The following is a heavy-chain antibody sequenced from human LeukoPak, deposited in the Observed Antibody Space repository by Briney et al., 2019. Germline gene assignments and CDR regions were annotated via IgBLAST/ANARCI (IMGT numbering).Heavy chain of an antibody. Sequence: GGSLRLSCAASGFTFSSYEMNWVRQAPGKGLEWVSYISSSGSTIYYADSVKGRFTISRDNAKNSLYLQMNSLRAEDTAVYYCARGLRIAVAGNIDYWGQGTLVTVSS. CDR1: GFTFSSYE. V-gene: IGHV3-48*03. CDR3: ARGLRIAVAGNIDY. J-gene: IGHJ4*02. D-gene: IGHD6-19*01. CDR2: ISSSGSTI.